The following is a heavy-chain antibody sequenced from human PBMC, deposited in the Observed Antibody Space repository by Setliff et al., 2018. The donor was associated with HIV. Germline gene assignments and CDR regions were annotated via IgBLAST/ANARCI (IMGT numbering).Heavy chain of an antibody. CDR1: RSTFNSHT. CDR3: VRGVQSPPHYSYYYMDV. D-gene: IGHD3-3*01. CDR2: IIPILGVA. Sequence: ASVKVSCKASRSTFNSHTINWVRQAPGQGLDWMGRIIPILGVANYAQRFQGKVTITADKSASTAYMELTSLRFDDTAMYYCVRGVQSPPHYSYYYMDVWGEGTMVTVSS. V-gene: IGHV1-69*02. J-gene: IGHJ6*03.